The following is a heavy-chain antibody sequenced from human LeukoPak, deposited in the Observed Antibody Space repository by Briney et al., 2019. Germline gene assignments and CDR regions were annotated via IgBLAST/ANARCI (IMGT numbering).Heavy chain of an antibody. CDR3: ARERMIRCLLPYCSSTSCYDH. CDR1: GYTFTSYG. D-gene: IGHD2-2*01. CDR2: ISAYNGNT. V-gene: IGHV1-18*01. J-gene: IGHJ4*02. Sequence: ASVKVSCKASGYTFTSYGISWVRQAPGQGLEWMGWISAYNGNTNYAQKLQGRVTMTTDTSTSTAYMELRSLRSDDTAVYYCARERMIRCLLPYCSSTSCYDHWGQGTLVTVSS.